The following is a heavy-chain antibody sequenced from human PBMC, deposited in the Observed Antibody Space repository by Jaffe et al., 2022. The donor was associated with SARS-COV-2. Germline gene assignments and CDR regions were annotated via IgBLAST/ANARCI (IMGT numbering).Heavy chain of an antibody. J-gene: IGHJ6*02. V-gene: IGHV3-33*01. Sequence: QVQLVESGGGVVQPGRSLRLSCAASGFTFSSYGMHWVRQAPGKGLEWVAVIWYDGSNKYYADSVKGRFTISRDNSKNTLYLQMNSLRAEDTAVYYCARDHYGDYDLKYGMDVWGQGTTVTVSS. CDR3: ARDHYGDYDLKYGMDV. CDR2: IWYDGSNK. D-gene: IGHD4-17*01. CDR1: GFTFSSYG.